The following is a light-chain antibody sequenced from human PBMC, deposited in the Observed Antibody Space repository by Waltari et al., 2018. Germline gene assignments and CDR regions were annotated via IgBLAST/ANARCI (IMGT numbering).Light chain of an antibody. Sequence: EIVMTQSPGTLSVYPGARATLFRRASQSVGYNLAWFQQKPGQAPRLLIYDASVWAPGVPARCSGGGSGTEFTLTISRLQSEDFAVYYCQQYNYWPPDSFGQGTKLEIK. CDR2: DAS. V-gene: IGKV3-15*01. CDR1: QSVGYN. CDR3: QQYNYWPPDS. J-gene: IGKJ2*03.